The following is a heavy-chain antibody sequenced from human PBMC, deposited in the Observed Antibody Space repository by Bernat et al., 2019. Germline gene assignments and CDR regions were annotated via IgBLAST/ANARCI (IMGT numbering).Heavy chain of an antibody. D-gene: IGHD3-3*01. CDR3: AKALYYDFWSGYPFDS. J-gene: IGHJ4*02. CDR2: ISWNSGSI. V-gene: IGHV3-9*01. CDR1: GFTFDDYA. Sequence: EVQLVESGGGLVQPGRSLRLSCAASGFTFDDYAMHWVRQAPGKGLEWVSGISWNSGSIGYADSVKGRFTISRDNAKNSLYLQMNSLRAEDTALYYCAKALYYDFWSGYPFDSWGQGTLVTVSS.